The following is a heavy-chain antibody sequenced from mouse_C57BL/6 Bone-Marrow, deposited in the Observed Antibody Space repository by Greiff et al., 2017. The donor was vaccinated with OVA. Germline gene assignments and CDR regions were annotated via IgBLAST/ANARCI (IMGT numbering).Heavy chain of an antibody. D-gene: IGHD1-1*01. Sequence: VQLQQSDAELVKPGASVKISCKVSGYTFTDHTIHWMKQRPEQGLEWIGYIYPRDGSTRYNEKFKGKATLTADKSSSTAYMQLNSLTSEDSAVYFCARSYYYGSGGYYFDYWGQGTTLTVSS. CDR1: GYTFTDHT. V-gene: IGHV1-78*01. CDR3: ARSYYYGSGGYYFDY. CDR2: IYPRDGST. J-gene: IGHJ2*01.